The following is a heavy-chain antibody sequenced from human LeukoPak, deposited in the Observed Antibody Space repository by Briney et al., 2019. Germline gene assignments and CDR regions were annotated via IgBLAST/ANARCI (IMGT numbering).Heavy chain of an antibody. J-gene: IGHJ4*02. Sequence: PGRSLRLSCAASGFTFMNYGMHWVRQAPGKGLDWVAVIWYDGSYKYYADSVQGRFTISRDNSKNTLYLQMNSLRAEDTAVYYCAKVVQYTAATGTGLDYWGQGTLVTVSS. D-gene: IGHD6-13*01. CDR2: IWYDGSYK. CDR3: AKVVQYTAATGTGLDY. CDR1: GFTFMNYG. V-gene: IGHV3-33*06.